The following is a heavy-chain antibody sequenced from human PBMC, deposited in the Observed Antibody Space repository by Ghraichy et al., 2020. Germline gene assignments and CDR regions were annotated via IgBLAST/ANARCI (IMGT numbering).Heavy chain of an antibody. CDR3: AREGNSGWYNWYFDL. CDR1: GYTFTGYY. Sequence: ASVKVSCKASGYTFTGYYMHWVRQAPGQGLEWMGWINPNSGGTNYAQKFQGRVTMTRDTSISTAYMELSRLRSDDTAVYYCAREGNSGWYNWYFDLWGRGTLVTVSS. D-gene: IGHD6-19*01. J-gene: IGHJ2*01. CDR2: INPNSGGT. V-gene: IGHV1-2*02.